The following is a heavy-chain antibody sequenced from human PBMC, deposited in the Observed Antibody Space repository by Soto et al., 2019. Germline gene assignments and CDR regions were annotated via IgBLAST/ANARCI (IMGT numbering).Heavy chain of an antibody. CDR1: GGSFSGYY. CDR2: INHSGST. CDR3: ARTLRVLWFGELLGWFDP. V-gene: IGHV4-34*01. J-gene: IGHJ5*02. D-gene: IGHD3-10*01. Sequence: SETLSLTCAVYGGSFSGYYWSWIRQPPGKGLEWIGEINHSGSTNYNPSLKSRVTISVDTSKNQFSLKLSSVTAADTAVYYCARTLRVLWFGELLGWFDPWGQGTLVTVSS.